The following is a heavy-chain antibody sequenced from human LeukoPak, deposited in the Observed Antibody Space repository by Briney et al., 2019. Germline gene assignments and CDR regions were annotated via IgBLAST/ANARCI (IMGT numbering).Heavy chain of an antibody. CDR2: ISSSSSYI. J-gene: IGHJ4*02. V-gene: IGHV3-21*01. Sequence: PGGSLRLSCAASGFTFSSYSMNWVRQAPGKGLEWVSSISSSSSYIYYADSVKGRFTISRDNAKNSLYLQMNSLRAEDTAVYYCARDDGYSYGPDTHREFDYWGQGTLVTVSS. CDR1: GFTFSSYS. D-gene: IGHD5-18*01. CDR3: ARDDGYSYGPDTHREFDY.